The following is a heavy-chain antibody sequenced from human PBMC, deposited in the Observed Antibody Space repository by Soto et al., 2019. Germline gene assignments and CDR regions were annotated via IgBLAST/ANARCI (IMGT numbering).Heavy chain of an antibody. CDR2: INWYGGST. D-gene: IGHD6-13*01. J-gene: IGHJ3*02. V-gene: IGHV3-20*01. CDR1: GFTFDDYG. CDR3: ARAGMLPGAAAGTLAFDI. Sequence: EVQLVESGGGVVRPGGSLRLSCAASGFTFDDYGMSWVRQAPGKGLEWVSGINWYGGSTGYADSVKGRFTISRDNAKNSLYLQMNILRAEDTALYHCARAGMLPGAAAGTLAFDIWGQGIMGTVSS.